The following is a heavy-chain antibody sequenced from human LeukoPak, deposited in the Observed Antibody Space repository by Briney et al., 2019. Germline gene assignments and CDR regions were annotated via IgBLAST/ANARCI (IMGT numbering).Heavy chain of an antibody. Sequence: AASVKVSCKVSGYTLTELSMHWVRQAPGKGLEWMGGFDPEDGETIYAQKFQGRVTMTEDTSTDTAYMELSSLRSEDTAVYYCARDGPLPDYGGSQGDAFDIWGQGTMVTVSS. J-gene: IGHJ3*02. V-gene: IGHV1-24*01. D-gene: IGHD4-23*01. CDR3: ARDGPLPDYGGSQGDAFDI. CDR1: GYTLTELS. CDR2: FDPEDGET.